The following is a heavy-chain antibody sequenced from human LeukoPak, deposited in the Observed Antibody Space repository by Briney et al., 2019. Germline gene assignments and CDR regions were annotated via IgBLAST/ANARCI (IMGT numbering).Heavy chain of an antibody. V-gene: IGHV3-48*04. CDR3: ARTVSKWFDP. J-gene: IGHJ5*02. CDR2: ISSSGTTI. CDR1: GFTFRTSG. Sequence: GGSLRLSCAASGFTFRTSGMNWVRQAPGKGLEWVSYISSSGTTISYAQSVKGRFTITRDNAKNSLYLQMNSLRAEDTAVYYCARTVSKWFDPWGQGTLVTVSS. D-gene: IGHD3-16*01.